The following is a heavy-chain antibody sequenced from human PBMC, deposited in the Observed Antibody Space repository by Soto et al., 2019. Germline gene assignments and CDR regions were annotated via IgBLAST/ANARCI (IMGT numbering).Heavy chain of an antibody. Sequence: PGESLKISCKGSGYSFTSYWIGWVRQMPGKGLEWMGIIYPGDSDTRYSPSFQGQVTISADKSISTAYLQWSSLKASDTAMYYCARKIVIASKFSSWXDPWGQGTLVTVSS. CDR1: GYSFTSYW. V-gene: IGHV5-51*01. J-gene: IGHJ5*02. CDR3: ARKIVIASKFSSWXDP. CDR2: IYPGDSDT. D-gene: IGHD2-2*01.